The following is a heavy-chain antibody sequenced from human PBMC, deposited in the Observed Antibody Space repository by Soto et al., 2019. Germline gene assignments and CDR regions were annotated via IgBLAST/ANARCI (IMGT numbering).Heavy chain of an antibody. CDR2: IFWDDDK. Sequence: QITLKESGPTLVKPTQTLTLTCTFSGFSLRTSGVGVGWIRQPPGKALEWLALIFWDDDKRYSPSLKSRLSLTKGTSENQVFLTMTNMDPVDAATYYCTHHGYYSYGMDVWGQGTTVTVSS. J-gene: IGHJ6*02. CDR1: GFSLRTSGVG. V-gene: IGHV2-5*02. CDR3: THHGYYSYGMDV.